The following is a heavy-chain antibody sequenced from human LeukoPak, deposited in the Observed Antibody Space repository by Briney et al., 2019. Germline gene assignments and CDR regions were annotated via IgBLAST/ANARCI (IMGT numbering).Heavy chain of an antibody. CDR3: ARGHSGSYPFDY. J-gene: IGHJ4*02. V-gene: IGHV3-7*03. CDR2: INQDGTEK. Sequence: PGGSLRLSCAASGFTFSSYEMNWVRQAPGKGLEWVANINQDGTEKYYVDSVKGRFTISRDNAKNSLYLQMNSLRAEDTALYYCARGHSGSYPFDYWGQGTLVTVSS. D-gene: IGHD1-26*01. CDR1: GFTFSSYE.